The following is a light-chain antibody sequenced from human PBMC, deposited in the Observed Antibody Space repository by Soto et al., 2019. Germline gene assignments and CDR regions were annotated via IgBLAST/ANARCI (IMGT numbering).Light chain of an antibody. CDR2: SND. J-gene: IGLJ7*01. CDR1: RSKIGSNT. CDR3: AAWDDSLNGAV. Sequence: QAVVTRPPSASGPPGQRVPISCSGTRSKIGSNTVNWYHQIPGTAPKLLIYSNDQRPSGVPDRFSGSKSGTSASLVISGLQSEDEADYYCAAWDDSLNGAVFGGGTQLTVL. V-gene: IGLV1-44*01.